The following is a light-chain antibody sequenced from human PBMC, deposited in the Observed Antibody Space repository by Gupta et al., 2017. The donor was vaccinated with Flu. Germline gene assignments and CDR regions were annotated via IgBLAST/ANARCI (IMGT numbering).Light chain of an antibody. Sequence: DIQMTPSSSSVSASVGDRVTITCRASQFVSNWLAWYQQKPGEAPKLLIYAASSLQSGVPLRFSGSGSGTDFTLTISNLQPEDFATYYCQQANSFLLTFGGGTRVEMK. J-gene: IGKJ4*01. CDR3: QQANSFLLT. CDR1: QFVSNW. CDR2: AAS. V-gene: IGKV1-12*01.